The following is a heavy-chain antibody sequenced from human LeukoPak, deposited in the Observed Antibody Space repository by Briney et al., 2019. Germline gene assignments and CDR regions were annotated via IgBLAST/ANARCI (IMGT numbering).Heavy chain of an antibody. D-gene: IGHD5-24*01. CDR1: RLNFSIYW. V-gene: IGHV3-74*01. CDR3: ASDDGYRSFDY. CDR2: IISDGSDT. J-gene: IGHJ4*02. Sequence: GGSLRLSCAASRLNFSIYWMHGVRQAPGKGLVWVYSIISDGSDTSYADSVKGRFTISRDNAKNTLYLQINSLRAEDTAVYYCASDDGYRSFDYWGQGTLVTVSS.